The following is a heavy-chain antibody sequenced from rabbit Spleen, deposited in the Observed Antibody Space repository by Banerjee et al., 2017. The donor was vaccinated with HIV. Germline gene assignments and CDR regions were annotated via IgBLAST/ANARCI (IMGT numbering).Heavy chain of an antibody. CDR1: GFSFSSGYY. V-gene: IGHV1S45*01. D-gene: IGHD6-1*01. CDR2: IYSGGGST. Sequence: QEQLVESGGDLVKPGASLTLTCTASGFSFSSGYYMCWVRQAPGKGLEWIACIYSGGGSTYYASWAKGRFTISKTSSTTVTLQMTSLTAADTATYFCARDYTSSYVGDALNLWGQGTLVTVS. CDR3: ARDYTSSYVGDALNL. J-gene: IGHJ4*01.